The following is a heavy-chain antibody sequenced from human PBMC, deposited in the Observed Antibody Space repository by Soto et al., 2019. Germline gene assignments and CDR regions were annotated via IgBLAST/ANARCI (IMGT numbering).Heavy chain of an antibody. J-gene: IGHJ4*02. D-gene: IGHD5-18*01. CDR3: AREDTAMINFDY. Sequence: SETLSLTCTVSGGSISSYYWSWIRQPPGKGLEWIGYIYYSGSTNYNPSLKSRVTISVDTSKNQFSLKLSSVTAADTAVYYCAREDTAMINFDYWGQGTLVTVSS. CDR1: GGSISSYY. CDR2: IYYSGST. V-gene: IGHV4-59*12.